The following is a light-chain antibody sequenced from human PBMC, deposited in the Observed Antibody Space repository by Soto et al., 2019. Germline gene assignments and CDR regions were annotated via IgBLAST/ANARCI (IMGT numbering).Light chain of an antibody. Sequence: DIQMTQSPSTLSASVGVRVTITCRASQTINNWLAWYQHKPGKAPKLLIYDASNLENGVPSRFSGSGSGADFSLSISSLQPEDFATYYCQQYSNYSRTFGQGTKVDIK. CDR3: QQYSNYSRT. V-gene: IGKV1-5*01. CDR1: QTINNW. J-gene: IGKJ1*01. CDR2: DAS.